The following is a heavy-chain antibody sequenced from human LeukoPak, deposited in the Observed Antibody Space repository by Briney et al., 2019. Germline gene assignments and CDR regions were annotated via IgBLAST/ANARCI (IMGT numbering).Heavy chain of an antibody. V-gene: IGHV1-69*13. Sequence: ASVKVSCKASGYTFTSYYMHWVRQAPGQGLEWMGGIIPIFGTANYAQKFQGRVTITADESTSTAYMELSSLRSEDTAVYYCARDLGGVASYWGQGTLVTVSS. CDR3: ARDLGGVASY. CDR2: IIPIFGTA. J-gene: IGHJ4*02. CDR1: GYTFTSYY. D-gene: IGHD4-23*01.